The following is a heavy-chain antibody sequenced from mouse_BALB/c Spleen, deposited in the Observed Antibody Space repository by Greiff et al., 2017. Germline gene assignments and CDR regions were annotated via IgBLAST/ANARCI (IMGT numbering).Heavy chain of an antibody. CDR1: GYSITSDYA. J-gene: IGHJ2*01. Sequence: EVQRVESGPGLVKPSQSLSLTCTVTGYSITSDYAWNWIRQFPGNKLEWMGYISYSGSTSYNPSLKSRISITRDTSKNQFFLQLNSVTTEDTATYYCARWYGNYVFDYWGQGTTLTVSS. V-gene: IGHV3-2*02. CDR2: ISYSGST. D-gene: IGHD2-10*02. CDR3: ARWYGNYVFDY.